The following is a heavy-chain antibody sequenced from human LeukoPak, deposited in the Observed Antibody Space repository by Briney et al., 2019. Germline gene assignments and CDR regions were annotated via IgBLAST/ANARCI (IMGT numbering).Heavy chain of an antibody. CDR2: IIPIFGTA. CDR1: GGTFSSYA. D-gene: IGHD2-2*01. CDR3: AREYCSSTRCYMADY. V-gene: IGHV1-69*13. Sequence: SVKVSCKASGGTFSSYAISWVRQAPGQGLEWMGGIIPIFGTANYAQKFQGRVTITADESTSTAYMELSSLRSEDTAVYYCAREYCSSTRCYMADYWGQGTLVTVSS. J-gene: IGHJ4*02.